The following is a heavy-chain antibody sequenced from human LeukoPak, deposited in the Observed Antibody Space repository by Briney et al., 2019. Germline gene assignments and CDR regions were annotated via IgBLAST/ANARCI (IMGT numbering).Heavy chain of an antibody. V-gene: IGHV3-30*02. CDR1: RFTFSSYG. Sequence: GGSLRLSCAASRFTFSSYGMHWVRQAPGKGLEWVAYIQYDGSNEQYADSVKGRFTISRDNAKKSLYLQMNSLRAEDTAVYYCAGSDTIGYTPREWDYWYFDLWGRGSLVTVSS. D-gene: IGHD3-16*02. J-gene: IGHJ2*01. CDR3: AGSDTIGYTPREWDYWYFDL. CDR2: IQYDGSNE.